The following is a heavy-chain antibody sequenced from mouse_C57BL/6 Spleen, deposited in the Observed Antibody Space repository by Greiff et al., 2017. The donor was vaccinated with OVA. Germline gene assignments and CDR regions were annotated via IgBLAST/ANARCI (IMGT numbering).Heavy chain of an antibody. D-gene: IGHD1-1*01. CDR1: GYTFTSYW. V-gene: IGHV1-52*01. Sequence: QVQLQQPGAELVKPGASVKMSCKASGYTFTSYWMHWVKQRPIQGLEWIGNIDPSDSETHYNQKFKDKATLTVDKSSSTAYMQLSSLTSEDSAVYYCARSLYYGSSYGNFDYWGQGTTLTVSS. CDR2: IDPSDSET. CDR3: ARSLYYGSSYGNFDY. J-gene: IGHJ2*01.